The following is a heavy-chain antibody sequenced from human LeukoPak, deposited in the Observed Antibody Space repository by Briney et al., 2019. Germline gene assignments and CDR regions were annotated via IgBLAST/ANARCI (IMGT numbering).Heavy chain of an antibody. CDR3: AKDRSWSWDY. CDR2: IPYHRSHT. Sequence: GGSLRLSCAASGFTFSNYAMHGVGQAPGKGLECVAFIPYHRSHTSYADSVKGRFTISRDNSKNTLYLQMNSLRPEDSAIYYCAKDRSWSWDYWGQGTLVTVSS. CDR1: GFTFSNYA. D-gene: IGHD6-13*01. V-gene: IGHV3-30*02. J-gene: IGHJ4*02.